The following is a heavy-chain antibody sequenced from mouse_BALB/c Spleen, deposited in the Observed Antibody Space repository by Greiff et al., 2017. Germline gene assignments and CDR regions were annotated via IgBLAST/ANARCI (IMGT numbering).Heavy chain of an antibody. CDR1: GFTFSSYT. Sequence: EVQLVESGGGLVKPGGSLKLSCAASGFTFSSYTMSWVRQTPEKRLEWVATISSGGSYTYYPDSVKGRFTISRDNAKNTLYLQMSSLKSEDTAMYYCTRDRDYGSSYGWYFDVWGAGTTVTVSS. J-gene: IGHJ1*01. CDR2: ISSGGSYT. CDR3: TRDRDYGSSYGWYFDV. V-gene: IGHV5-6-4*01. D-gene: IGHD1-1*01.